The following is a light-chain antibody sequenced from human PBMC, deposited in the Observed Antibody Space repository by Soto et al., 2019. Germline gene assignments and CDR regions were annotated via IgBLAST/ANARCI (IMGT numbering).Light chain of an antibody. J-gene: IGKJ4*01. CDR1: ESINKY. V-gene: IGKV1-39*01. CDR2: GAS. CDR3: QQTFDFPHT. Sequence: DIQLTQSPSSLSASVGERVTITCRSSESINKYLNWYQQRPGKAPKLLIFGASSVQDGVPSRFSGDGSWTDFTLTINSLQPEDFATYYCQQTFDFPHTFGGGSKVEVK.